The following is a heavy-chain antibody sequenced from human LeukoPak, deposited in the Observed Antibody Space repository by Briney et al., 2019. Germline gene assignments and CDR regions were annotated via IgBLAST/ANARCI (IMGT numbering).Heavy chain of an antibody. Sequence: GGSLRLSCAASGFTFSSYGMHWVRQAPGKGLEWVAFIRYDGSNKYYADSVKGRFTISRDNSKNTLYLQMNTLRAEDTAVYYCAKDRGGDCSGGRCYYYYYYMDVWGKGTTVTDSS. CDR1: GFTFSSYG. D-gene: IGHD2-15*01. CDR3: AKDRGGDCSGGRCYYYYYYMDV. V-gene: IGHV3-30*02. CDR2: IRYDGSNK. J-gene: IGHJ6*03.